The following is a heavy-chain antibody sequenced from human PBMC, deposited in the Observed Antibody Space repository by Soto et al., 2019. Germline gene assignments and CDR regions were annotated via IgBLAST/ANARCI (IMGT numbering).Heavy chain of an antibody. CDR1: GGTFSNNA. J-gene: IGHJ4*02. V-gene: IGHV1-69*12. CDR2: VIPLFGRA. Sequence: QVQLVQSGAEVKKPGSSVRVSCKASGGTFSNNAISWVRQAPGQGLEWMGGVIPLFGRANYAQKFQGSVTITADESTSTAYMVLTSLRSEDTAVYYCTPRGGGNYLTEYWGQGTLVTVSS. D-gene: IGHD3-16*02. CDR3: TPRGGGNYLTEY.